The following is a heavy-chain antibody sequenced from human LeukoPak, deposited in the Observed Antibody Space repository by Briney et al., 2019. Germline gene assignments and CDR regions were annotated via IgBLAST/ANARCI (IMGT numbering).Heavy chain of an antibody. CDR2: ISGSGGST. J-gene: IGHJ3*02. V-gene: IGHV3-23*01. CDR3: AKTPDPWAFDI. Sequence: GGSLRLSCAASGFTFSTYVVNWVRQAPGKGLEWVSAISGSGGSTYYADSVKGRFTISRDNSKNTLYLQMNSLRAEDTAVYYCAKTPDPWAFDIWGQGTMVTVSS. CDR1: GFTFSTYV.